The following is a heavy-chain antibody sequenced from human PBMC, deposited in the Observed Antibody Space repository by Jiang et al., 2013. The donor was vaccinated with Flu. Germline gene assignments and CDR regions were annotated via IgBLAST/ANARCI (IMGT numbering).Heavy chain of an antibody. J-gene: IGHJ5*02. CDR1: GGSIRSNSYY. CDR2: IYFSSNSYHSGSA. V-gene: IGHV4-39*01. Sequence: GPGLVKASETLSLTCTVSGGSIRSNSYYWGWIRQPPGKGLEWIGSIYFSSNSYHSGSAYYNPSLKSRATISIDTSKNQFSLRLRSVTAADTAMYFCAAGGHFATTSSYLWFDPWGQGTLVTVSS. CDR3: AAGGHFATTSSYLWFDP. D-gene: IGHD1-26*01.